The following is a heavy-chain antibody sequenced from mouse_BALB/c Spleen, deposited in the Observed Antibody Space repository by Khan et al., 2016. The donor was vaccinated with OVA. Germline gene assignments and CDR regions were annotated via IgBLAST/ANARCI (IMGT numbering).Heavy chain of an antibody. Sequence: QVQLKQSGAELVKPGASVKLSCKTSGYTFTSYWIQWVKQRPGQGLGWIGQIFPRTGTTYYNENFKGKATLTVDTSSSTAYMQVSSLTSEDSAVYVCARGYFGNYEFVYWGQGTLVTVSP. V-gene: IGHV1S132*01. CDR2: IFPRTGTT. J-gene: IGHJ3*01. D-gene: IGHD2-1*01. CDR1: GYTFTSYW. CDR3: ARGYFGNYEFVY.